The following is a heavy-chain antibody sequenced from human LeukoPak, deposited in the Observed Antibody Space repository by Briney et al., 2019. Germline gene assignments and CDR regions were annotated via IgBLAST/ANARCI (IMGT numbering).Heavy chain of an antibody. CDR3: AREARYCDAVNCYSWNYFDY. CDR2: IYPGDSDT. D-gene: IGHD2-15*01. Sequence: GESLKISCRGSGYSFTNYWIGWVRQMPGKGLEWMGIIYPGDSDTRYSPSFQGQVTISADKSTNTAYLQWSSLKASDTAIYYCAREARYCDAVNCYSWNYFDYWGQGTLVTVSS. CDR1: GYSFTNYW. J-gene: IGHJ4*02. V-gene: IGHV5-51*01.